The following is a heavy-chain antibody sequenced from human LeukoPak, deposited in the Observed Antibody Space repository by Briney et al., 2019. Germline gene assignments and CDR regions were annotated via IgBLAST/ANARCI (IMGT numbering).Heavy chain of an antibody. J-gene: IGHJ5*02. D-gene: IGHD2-21*01. CDR2: MNPNSGNT. V-gene: IGHV1-8*03. CDR1: GYTFTSYD. Sequence: GASVKVSCKASGYTFTSYDINWVRQATGQGLEWMGWMNPNSGNTGYARKFQGRVTITRNTSISTAYMELSSLRSEDTAVYYCATSYCGGDCYLGNWFDPWGQGTLVTVSS. CDR3: ATSYCGGDCYLGNWFDP.